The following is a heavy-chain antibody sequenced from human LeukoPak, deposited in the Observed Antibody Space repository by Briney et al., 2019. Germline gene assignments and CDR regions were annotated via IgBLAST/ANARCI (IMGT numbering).Heavy chain of an antibody. CDR3: AGGSGWLIDY. CDR1: GFTFSSFW. J-gene: IGHJ4*02. D-gene: IGHD6-19*01. CDR2: IEGDGSEK. Sequence: GGALRLSCAASGFTFSSFWMNWVRHTPGKGLEWVANIEGDGSEKNYMDSVKGRFTISRDNAKKSLHLQMNSLRAEDTGVYYCAGGSGWLIDYWGQGTLVTVSS. V-gene: IGHV3-7*03.